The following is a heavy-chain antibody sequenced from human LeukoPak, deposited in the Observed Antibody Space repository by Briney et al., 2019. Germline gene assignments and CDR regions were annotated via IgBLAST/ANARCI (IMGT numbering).Heavy chain of an antibody. CDR3: ATDGPAAMGADYLYGLDV. J-gene: IGHJ6*02. V-gene: IGHV1-69*04. CDR2: IIPLLDIT. Sequence: SVRVSCKASGGTLSNCGISWVRQAPGQGLEWMGRIIPLLDITTYAERFQGRVTITADKSTSTAYMEVSSLRSEDTAVYYCATDGPAAMGADYLYGLDVWGQGTTVTVSS. CDR1: GGTLSNCG. D-gene: IGHD2-2*01.